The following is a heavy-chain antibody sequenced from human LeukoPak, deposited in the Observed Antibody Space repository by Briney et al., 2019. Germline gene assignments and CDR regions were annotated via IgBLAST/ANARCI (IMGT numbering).Heavy chain of an antibody. J-gene: IGHJ4*02. D-gene: IGHD4-17*01. CDR1: GFTFSSYW. CDR2: IKQDGSEK. Sequence: PGGSLRLSCAASGFTFSSYWMSWVRQAPGKGLEWVANIKQDGSEKYYVDSVKGRFTISRDNSKNTLYLQMNSLRAEDTAVYYCAKELTSMTTVTTGIDYWGQGTLVTVSS. V-gene: IGHV3-7*01. CDR3: AKELTSMTTVTTGIDY.